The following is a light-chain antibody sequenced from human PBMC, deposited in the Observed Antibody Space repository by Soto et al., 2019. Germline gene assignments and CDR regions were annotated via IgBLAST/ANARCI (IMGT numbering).Light chain of an antibody. CDR3: QQYFNSPLT. V-gene: IGKV4-1*01. J-gene: IGKJ4*01. CDR2: WAS. Sequence: IVMNQSPLSPPLTPGEAASLSLRAKQSLLHSNGYNYFAWYQQKPGQPPNLLIYWASTRESEVPDRFNGSGSGAEFTLTINGLQAEEVAVYYCQQYFNSPLTFGGGTKVDIK. CDR1: QSLLHSNGYNY.